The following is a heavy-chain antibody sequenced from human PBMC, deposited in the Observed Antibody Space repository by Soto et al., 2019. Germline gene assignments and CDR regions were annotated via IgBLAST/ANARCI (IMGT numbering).Heavy chain of an antibody. CDR3: ARGQVVNFDNWFDP. CDR1: GYTFTTYG. J-gene: IGHJ5*02. V-gene: IGHV1-18*01. D-gene: IGHD3-22*01. CDR2: INPNSGHT. Sequence: QIQLLQSGAEVKKPGTSVKVSCQASGYTFTTYGIIWVRQAPGQGLEWMGWINPNSGHTNYAQNLKDRATMTTDTSTITAYMELRTLTSDDTAVYFCARGQVVNFDNWFDPWGQGTLVTVSS.